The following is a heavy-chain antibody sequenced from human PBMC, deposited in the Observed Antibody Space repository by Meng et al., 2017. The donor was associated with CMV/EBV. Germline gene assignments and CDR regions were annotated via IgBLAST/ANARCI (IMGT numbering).Heavy chain of an antibody. V-gene: IGHV3-48*04. D-gene: IGHD3-22*01. J-gene: IGHJ4*02. CDR3: ASWIDDSSGHFDY. CDR2: ISSSSSTI. CDR1: GFTFSSYS. Sequence: GESLKISCAASGFTFSSYSMNWVRQAPGKGLEWVSYISSSSSTIYYADSVKGRFTISRDNAKNSLYLQMNSLRAEDTAVYYCASWIDDSSGHFDYWGQGTLVIVSS.